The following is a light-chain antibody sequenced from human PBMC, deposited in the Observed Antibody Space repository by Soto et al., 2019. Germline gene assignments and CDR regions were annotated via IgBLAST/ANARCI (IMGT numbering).Light chain of an antibody. CDR3: QQYNNWPPEIT. Sequence: EIVLTQSPGTLSLSPGERATLSCRASQSVSSSYLAWYQQKPGQAPRLLIYGASSRATGIPDRFSGSGSGTDFTLTIRRLEPEDFAVYYCQQYNNWPPEITFGGGTKVDIK. V-gene: IGKV3-20*01. CDR1: QSVSSSY. J-gene: IGKJ4*01. CDR2: GAS.